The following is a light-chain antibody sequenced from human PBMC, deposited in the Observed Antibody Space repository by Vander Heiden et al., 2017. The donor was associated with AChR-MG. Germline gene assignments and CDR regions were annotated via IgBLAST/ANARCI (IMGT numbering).Light chain of an antibody. J-gene: IGLJ1*01. CDR3: SSYTSSSTLGV. V-gene: IGLV2-14*04. CDR1: SSDVGGYNY. Sequence: SGSPGQSITISCTGTSSDVGGYNYVSWYQQPPGKAPKLMIYDVSNRPSGVSNRFSGSKSGNTASLTISGLQAEDEADYYCSSYTSSSTLGVFGTGTKVTVL. CDR2: DVS.